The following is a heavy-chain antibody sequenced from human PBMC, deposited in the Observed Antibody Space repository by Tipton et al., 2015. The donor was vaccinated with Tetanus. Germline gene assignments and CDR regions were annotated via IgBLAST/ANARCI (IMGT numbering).Heavy chain of an antibody. Sequence: LRLSCTVSGGSISGGRYYWSWIRQRPGKGLEWIGDIYSSGSTYSDPSLKGRVTISVDTSKNQFSLRLNSVTAADTAVYYCARDQARGARGWNYFGYWGLGTLVTVSS. CDR3: ARDQARGARGWNYFGY. CDR1: GGSISGGRYY. J-gene: IGHJ4*02. V-gene: IGHV4-31*02. D-gene: IGHD1-26*01. CDR2: IYSSGST.